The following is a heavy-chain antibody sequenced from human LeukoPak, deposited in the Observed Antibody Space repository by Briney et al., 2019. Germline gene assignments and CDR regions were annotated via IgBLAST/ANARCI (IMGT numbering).Heavy chain of an antibody. Sequence: PGRSLRLSCAVSGFNFSRAAMYWVRQAPGKGLEWVGVISKDGSIKSYSDSVKGRFTISRDNPKNTLFLQMNSLTPDDTSVYYCAREPYDIWGQGTTVTVSS. CDR2: ISKDGSIK. V-gene: IGHV3-30*04. J-gene: IGHJ3*02. CDR1: GFNFSRAA. CDR3: AREPYDI.